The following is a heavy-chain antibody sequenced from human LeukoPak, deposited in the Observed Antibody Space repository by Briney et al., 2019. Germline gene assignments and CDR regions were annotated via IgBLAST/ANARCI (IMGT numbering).Heavy chain of an antibody. Sequence: PGGSLRLSCVASGFPFSAYAMSWVRQAPGKGLEWVSGIRGSGETTYYAESVKGRFIIQRDNSKNTLYLQMNSLRAEDTALYYCARVSYCGGDCSTGSFDYWGQGTLVTVSS. D-gene: IGHD2-21*02. V-gene: IGHV3-23*01. J-gene: IGHJ4*02. CDR2: IRGSGETT. CDR1: GFPFSAYA. CDR3: ARVSYCGGDCSTGSFDY.